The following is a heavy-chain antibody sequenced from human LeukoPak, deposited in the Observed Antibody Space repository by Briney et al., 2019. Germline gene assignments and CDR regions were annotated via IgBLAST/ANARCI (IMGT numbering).Heavy chain of an antibody. J-gene: IGHJ2*01. CDR1: GYTFTDYS. CDR2: INPNSGGT. V-gene: IGHV1-2*02. Sequence: ASVKVSCKASGYTFTDYSMHWVRQAPGQGLEWMGWINPNSGGTNYTQKFQGRVTMTRDTSISTAYLELISLRSGDTAVYYCASGMEGWYFDLWGRGTLVTVSS. D-gene: IGHD3-3*01. CDR3: ASGMEGWYFDL.